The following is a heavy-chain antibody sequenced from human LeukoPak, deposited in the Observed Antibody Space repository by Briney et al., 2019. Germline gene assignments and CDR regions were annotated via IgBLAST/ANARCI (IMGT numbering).Heavy chain of an antibody. V-gene: IGHV3-30*04. CDR2: ISFDGSNK. Sequence: PGGSLRLSCAASGFTFRNYAIHWVRQAPGKGLEWEAVISFDGSNKYYPDSVKGRFTFSRDNSKNTLYLQMNSLTTEDTAVYYCARGSGYDSSYFDYWGQGTLVTVSS. CDR1: GFTFRNYA. J-gene: IGHJ4*02. D-gene: IGHD5-12*01. CDR3: ARGSGYDSSYFDY.